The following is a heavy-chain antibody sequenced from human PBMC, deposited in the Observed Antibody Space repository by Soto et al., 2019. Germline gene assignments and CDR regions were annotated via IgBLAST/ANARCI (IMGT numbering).Heavy chain of an antibody. CDR2: IKEDGSEK. J-gene: IGHJ4*02. Sequence: EVQLVESGGGLVQPGGSLRLSCAASGFAFSSFWMTWDRQAPGKGLEWVANIKEDGSEKYYVDSVRGRFTISRDNAKKSLYLQMNSLRAEDTAVYYCTRGLPYDFWGQGTLVTVSS. D-gene: IGHD2-15*01. V-gene: IGHV3-7*03. CDR1: GFAFSSFW. CDR3: TRGLPYDF.